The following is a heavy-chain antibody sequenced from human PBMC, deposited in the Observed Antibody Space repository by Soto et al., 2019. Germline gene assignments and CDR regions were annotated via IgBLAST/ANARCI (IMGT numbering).Heavy chain of an antibody. CDR3: VRGPDYEGYFDY. J-gene: IGHJ4*02. CDR1: GTTFNNFA. D-gene: IGHD3-22*01. Sequence: QVRLVQSGAEVKKTESSVKVSCEASGTTFNNFAIGWVRQAPGQGLEWMGGIILPFGTPNYAQKFQGRVTISADESMTTVYMELRGLRSGDTAVYYCVRGPDYEGYFDYWGQGTLVTVSS. CDR2: IILPFGTP. V-gene: IGHV1-69*12.